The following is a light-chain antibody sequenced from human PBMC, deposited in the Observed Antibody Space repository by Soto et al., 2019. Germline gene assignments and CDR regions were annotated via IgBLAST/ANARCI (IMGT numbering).Light chain of an antibody. CDR2: GAS. J-gene: IGKJ1*01. CDR1: QSVGSN. CDR3: QQYNNWPPKT. V-gene: IGKV3-15*01. Sequence: EIVMTQSPATLSVSPGERATLSCRASQSVGSNLAWYQQKPGQAPRLLIYGASTRATGTPARFSGSGSGTEFTLPISSLQSEDFAVYYCQQYNNWPPKTFGQGT.